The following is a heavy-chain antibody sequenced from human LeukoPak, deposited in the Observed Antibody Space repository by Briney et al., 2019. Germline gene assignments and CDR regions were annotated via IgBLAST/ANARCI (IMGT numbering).Heavy chain of an antibody. D-gene: IGHD3-3*02. CDR2: ISHDGSNT. CDR3: ARVRIRISTFDALDV. V-gene: IGHV3-30-3*01. Sequence: GGSLRLSCAASGFSLSSYAVHWVRQAPGKGLEWVTVISHDGSNTYYTASVKGRFTISRDNSNNTLYLQMFSLKPEDTAIYYCARVRIRISTFDALDVWGLGTMVTVSP. CDR1: GFSLSSYA. J-gene: IGHJ3*01.